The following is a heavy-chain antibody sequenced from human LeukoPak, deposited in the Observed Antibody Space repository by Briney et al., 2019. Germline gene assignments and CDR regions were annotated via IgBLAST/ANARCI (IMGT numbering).Heavy chain of an antibody. CDR2: INYQSATF. V-gene: IGHV3-9*01. D-gene: IGHD6-6*01. CDR3: VKDAGIAARPWYFDS. Sequence: GGSLRLSCAASGFTFEAYGLHWVRHVPGKGLEWVSGINYQSATFDADSVKGRFTISRDNAKSPLFLLMDSLRPEDSALYYCVKDAGIAARPWYFDSWGQGTQVIVSS. CDR1: GFTFEAYG. J-gene: IGHJ4*02.